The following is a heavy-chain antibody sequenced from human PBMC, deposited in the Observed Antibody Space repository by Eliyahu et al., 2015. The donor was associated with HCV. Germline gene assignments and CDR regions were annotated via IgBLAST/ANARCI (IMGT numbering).Heavy chain of an antibody. J-gene: IGHJ5*01. Sequence: QVQLQESGPGLVKPSQTLSLTCTVSGDFIDSSDYYWTWIRQSAGKKLEHIGRVSPIGETKYNPSLTGRVTVSLDTSKNQFALTLNSVTAADTAVYYCVRGNCGGGCPGFNWFDSWGPGSLVTVSS. CDR1: GDFIDSSDYY. V-gene: IGHV4-61*02. D-gene: IGHD2-21*02. CDR2: VSPIGET. CDR3: VRGNCGGGCPGFNWFDS.